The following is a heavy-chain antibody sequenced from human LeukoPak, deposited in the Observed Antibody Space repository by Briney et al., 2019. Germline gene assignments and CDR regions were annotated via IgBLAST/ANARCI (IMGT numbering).Heavy chain of an antibody. V-gene: IGHV3-74*01. Sequence: GGSLRLSCAASGFTFSNYWMHWFRQAPGKGLVWVSRIKTDGSETGYADSVKGRFTISRDNAKNALYLQMNSLRAEDTAVYYCSKPLADNGDHWGQGTLVTVSS. J-gene: IGHJ4*02. CDR1: GFTFSNYW. D-gene: IGHD1-14*01. CDR2: IKTDGSET. CDR3: SKPLADNGDH.